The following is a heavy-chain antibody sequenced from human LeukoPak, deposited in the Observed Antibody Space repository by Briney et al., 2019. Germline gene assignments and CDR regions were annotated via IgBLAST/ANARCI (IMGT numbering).Heavy chain of an antibody. CDR3: ARAAGYSYGHLIDY. V-gene: IGHV4-59*01. D-gene: IGHD5-18*01. Sequence: PSETLSLTCTVSGGSISSYYWSWIRQPPGKGLEWIGYIYYSGSTNYNPSLRSRVTISVDTSKNQFSLKLSSVTAADTAVYYCARAAGYSYGHLIDYWGQGTLVTVSS. J-gene: IGHJ4*02. CDR2: IYYSGST. CDR1: GGSISSYY.